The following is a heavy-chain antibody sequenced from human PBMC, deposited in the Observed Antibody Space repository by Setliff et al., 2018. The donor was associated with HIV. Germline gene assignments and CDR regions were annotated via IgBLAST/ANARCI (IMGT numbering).Heavy chain of an antibody. D-gene: IGHD3-22*01. CDR3: ARRDRSGFYYWYFDL. V-gene: IGHV4-31*03. CDR1: GGSISTGGYY. Sequence: PSETLSLTCTVSGGSISTGGYYWSWIHQQPGKGLEWIGYSDYNGRTYYNPSLKSRVTISVDTSKNQFSLKLSSVTAADTAVYYCARRDRSGFYYWYFDLWGRGTLVTVSS. CDR2: SDYNGRT. J-gene: IGHJ2*01.